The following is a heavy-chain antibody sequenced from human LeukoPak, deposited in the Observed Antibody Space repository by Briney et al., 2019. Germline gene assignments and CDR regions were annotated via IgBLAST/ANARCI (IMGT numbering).Heavy chain of an antibody. J-gene: IGHJ4*02. CDR2: IWYDGSNK. D-gene: IGHD3-22*01. Sequence: PGRSLRLSCAASGFTFSSYGMHWVRQAPGKGVEWVAVIWYDGSNKYYADSVKGRFTISRDNSKNTLYLQMNSLRAEDTAVYYCARVGPRYDSSGYYYYFDYWGQGTLVTVSS. CDR1: GFTFSSYG. CDR3: ARVGPRYDSSGYYYYFDY. V-gene: IGHV3-33*08.